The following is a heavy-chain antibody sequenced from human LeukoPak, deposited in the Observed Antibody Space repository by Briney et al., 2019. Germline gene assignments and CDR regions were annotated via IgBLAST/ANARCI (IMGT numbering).Heavy chain of an antibody. Sequence: PGGSLRLSCVASGFTFNIHWMTWVRQAPGKGLEWVANIKEDGSEKNYVDSVRGRFTIFRDNTKNSLYLEMKSLRAEDTAVYYCARAIGAFDIWGQGTLVTVSS. D-gene: IGHD2/OR15-2a*01. CDR2: IKEDGSEK. CDR3: ARAIGAFDI. V-gene: IGHV3-7*01. J-gene: IGHJ3*02. CDR1: GFTFNIHW.